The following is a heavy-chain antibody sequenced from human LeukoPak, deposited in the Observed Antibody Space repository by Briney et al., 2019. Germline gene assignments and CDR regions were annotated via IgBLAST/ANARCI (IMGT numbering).Heavy chain of an antibody. D-gene: IGHD4-23*01. CDR1: GGSLSGRY. CDR2: INHSGST. V-gene: IGHV4-34*01. J-gene: IGHJ4*02. CDR3: ARHEPSYGVNSPYFDY. Sequence: SETLSLTCAVYGGSLSGRYWAWIRQPPGKGLEWIGQINHSGSTNYNPSLKSRVTISVDTSRNQFSLKLSSVTAADTAVYYCARHEPSYGVNSPYFDYWGQGTLVTVSS.